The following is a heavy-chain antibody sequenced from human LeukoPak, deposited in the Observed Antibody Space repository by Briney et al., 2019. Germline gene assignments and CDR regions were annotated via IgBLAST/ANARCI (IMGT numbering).Heavy chain of an antibody. J-gene: IGHJ5*02. D-gene: IGHD6-6*01. V-gene: IGHV4-39*01. CDR2: IYYSGST. Sequence: SETLSLTCTVSGGSISSSSYYWGWIRQPPGKGLEWIGSIYYSGSTYYNPSLKSRVTISVDTSKNQFSLKLSSVTAADTAVYYCARHGLPRIAARPWFDPWGQGTLVTVSS. CDR1: GGSISSSSYY. CDR3: ARHGLPRIAARPWFDP.